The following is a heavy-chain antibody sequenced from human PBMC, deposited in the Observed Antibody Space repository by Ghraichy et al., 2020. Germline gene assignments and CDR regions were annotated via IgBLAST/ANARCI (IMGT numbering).Heavy chain of an antibody. CDR1: GYTFTSYG. D-gene: IGHD6-13*01. V-gene: IGHV1-18*01. CDR2: ISAYNGNT. CDR3: ARLPGLGSGYSSSWYGGYGMDV. J-gene: IGHJ6*02. Sequence: ASVKVSCKASGYTFTSYGISWVRQAPGQGLEWMGWISAYNGNTNYAQKLQGRVTMTTDTSTSTAYMELRSLRSDDTAVYYCARLPGLGSGYSSSWYGGYGMDVWGQGTTVTVSS.